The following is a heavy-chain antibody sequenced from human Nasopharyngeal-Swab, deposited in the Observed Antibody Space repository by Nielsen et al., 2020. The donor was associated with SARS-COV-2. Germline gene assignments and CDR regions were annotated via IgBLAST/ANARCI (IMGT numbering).Heavy chain of an antibody. Sequence: GESLKISCAASGFTFSHYAMHWVRQAPGKGLEWVTLIWYDGTNTYYADSVKGRFTISRDNSKNTVYLHMNSLRAEDTAIYYCAKGFLDYYYYMDVWGKGTTVTVSS. CDR2: IWYDGTNT. J-gene: IGHJ6*03. D-gene: IGHD3-10*01. V-gene: IGHV3-33*06. CDR3: AKGFLDYYYYMDV. CDR1: GFTFSHYA.